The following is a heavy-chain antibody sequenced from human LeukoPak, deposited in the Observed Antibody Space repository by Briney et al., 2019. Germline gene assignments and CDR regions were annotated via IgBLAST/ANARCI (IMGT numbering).Heavy chain of an antibody. D-gene: IGHD2-2*01. V-gene: IGHV1-46*01. Sequence: ASVKVSCKAFGFAFTSYYIFWVRQAPGQGLEWMGTINPSGGTTKYAQKFQGRVTITADESTSTAYMELSSLRSEDTAVYYCARAEVVPAAAYYYYYYMDVWGKGTTVTVSS. CDR1: GFAFTSYY. CDR3: ARAEVVPAAAYYYYYYMDV. J-gene: IGHJ6*03. CDR2: INPSGGTT.